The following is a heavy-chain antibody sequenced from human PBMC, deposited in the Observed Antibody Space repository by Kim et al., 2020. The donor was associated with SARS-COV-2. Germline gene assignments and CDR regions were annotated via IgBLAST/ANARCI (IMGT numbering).Heavy chain of an antibody. CDR1: GGSFSGYY. Sequence: SETLSLTCAVYGGSFSGYYWSWIRQPPGKGLEWIGEINHSGSTNYNPSLKSRVTISVDTSKNQFSLKLSSVTAADTAVYYCVKAGPYYDILTGQTGVKRALDYWSQGTLSPSPQ. D-gene: IGHD3-9*01. V-gene: IGHV4-34*01. J-gene: IGHJ4*02. CDR2: INHSGST. CDR3: VKAGPYYDILTGQTGVKRALDY.